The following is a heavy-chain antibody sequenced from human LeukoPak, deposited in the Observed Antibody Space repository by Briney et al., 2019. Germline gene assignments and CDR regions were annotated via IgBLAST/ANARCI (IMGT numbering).Heavy chain of an antibody. V-gene: IGHV1-2*02. J-gene: IGHJ4*02. CDR3: ARGYYDSSGYYLYYFDY. CDR2: INPNSGGT. D-gene: IGHD3-22*01. Sequence: ASVKVSCKASGYTFTGYYMHWVRQAPGQGLEWMGWINPNSGGTNYAQRFQGRVTMTRDTSISTAYMELSRLRSDDTAVYYCARGYYDSSGYYLYYFDYWGQGTLVTVSS. CDR1: GYTFTGYY.